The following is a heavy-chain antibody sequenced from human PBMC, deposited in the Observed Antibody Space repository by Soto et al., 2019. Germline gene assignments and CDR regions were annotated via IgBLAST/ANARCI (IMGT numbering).Heavy chain of an antibody. D-gene: IGHD3-10*01. CDR3: ATNFGSGSTHFDY. V-gene: IGHV1-69*02. Sequence: QVQLVQSGAEVKKPGSPVRVSCTASGDTFNFYTISWLRQVPGQGPEWVGRIIPMIGMSNYAQKFQGRVTIMADKATSTVYMNLSGLTSEGKADYYCATNFGSGSTHFDYWGQGTLVTVSS. CDR1: GDTFNFYT. CDR2: IIPMIGMS. J-gene: IGHJ4*02.